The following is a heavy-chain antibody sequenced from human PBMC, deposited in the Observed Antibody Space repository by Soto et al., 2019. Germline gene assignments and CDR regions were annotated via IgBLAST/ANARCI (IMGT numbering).Heavy chain of an antibody. V-gene: IGHV3-23*01. CDR2: ISGSGGST. CDR3: ASRDGYNGPYFDY. CDR1: GFTFSSYA. D-gene: IGHD5-12*01. Sequence: SLRLSCAASGFTFSSYAMSWVRQAPGKGLEWVSAISGSGGSTYYADSVKGRFTISRDNSKNTLYLQMNSLRAEDTAVYYCASRDGYNGPYFDYWGQGTLVTVSS. J-gene: IGHJ4*02.